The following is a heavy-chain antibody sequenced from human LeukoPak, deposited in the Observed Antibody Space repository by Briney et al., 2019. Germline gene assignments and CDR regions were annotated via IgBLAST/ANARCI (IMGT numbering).Heavy chain of an antibody. CDR3: ARGRKYSSADY. CDR2: IYYSGST. J-gene: IGHJ4*02. Sequence: PSETLSLTCTVSGGSISSSSYYWSWIRQSPGKELEWIGSIYYSGSTYYNPSLRSRVTISVDTSKNQFSLKLSSVTATDTAVYYCARGRKYSSADYWGQGTLVTVSS. CDR1: GGSISSSSYY. V-gene: IGHV4-39*01. D-gene: IGHD6-25*01.